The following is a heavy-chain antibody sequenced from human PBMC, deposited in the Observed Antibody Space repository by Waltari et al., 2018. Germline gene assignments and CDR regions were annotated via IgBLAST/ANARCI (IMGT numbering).Heavy chain of an antibody. V-gene: IGHV3-74*01. CDR1: GFTLRGHW. CDR3: ARVEYSYGPYCFDS. Sequence: EVQLVESGGGLVQPGGYLRLSCEASGFTLRGHWMHCVRQAPGKGLVWVSRISSDGNTTTYADSVKGRFTISRDNAKNTVFLEMNSLTAEDTARYYCARVEYSYGPYCFDSWGQGTLVTVSS. D-gene: IGHD5-18*01. J-gene: IGHJ4*02. CDR2: ISSDGNTT.